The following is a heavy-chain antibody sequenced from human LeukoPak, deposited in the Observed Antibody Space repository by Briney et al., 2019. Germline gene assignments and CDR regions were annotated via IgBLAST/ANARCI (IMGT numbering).Heavy chain of an antibody. V-gene: IGHV4-39*07. CDR1: GGSIDSNNFC. CDR2: IYSTGNT. CDR3: ARGDSSPDY. J-gene: IGHJ4*02. Sequence: SETLSLTCTVSGGSIDSNNFCWGWIRQPPGKGLEWIGTIYSTGNTYYNPSLKSRVTISVDTSKNQFSLKLSSVTAADTAVYYCARGDSSPDYWGQGTLVTVSS. D-gene: IGHD6-13*01.